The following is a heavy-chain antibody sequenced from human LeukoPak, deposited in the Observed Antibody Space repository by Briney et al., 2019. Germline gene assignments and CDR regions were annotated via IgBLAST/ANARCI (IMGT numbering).Heavy chain of an antibody. V-gene: IGHV4-38-2*02. Sequence: SETLSLTCTVSGYSISSGYYWGWIRQPPGKGLEWIGSIYHSGSTYYNPSLKSRVTISVDTSKNQFSLKLSSVTAADTAVYYCARTEGSGWLFDYWGQGTLVTVSS. CDR1: GYSISSGYY. D-gene: IGHD6-19*01. CDR2: IYHSGST. CDR3: ARTEGSGWLFDY. J-gene: IGHJ4*02.